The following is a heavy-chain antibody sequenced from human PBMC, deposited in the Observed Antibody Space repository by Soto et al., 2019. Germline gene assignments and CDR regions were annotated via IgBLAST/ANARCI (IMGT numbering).Heavy chain of an antibody. Sequence: GGSLRLSCAASGFTFSSYEMNWVRQAPGKGLEWVSYISSSGSTIYYADSVKGRFTISRDNAKNSLYLQMNSLRAEDTAVYYCARPPLLGIQDYWGQGTLVTVSS. D-gene: IGHD2-8*02. V-gene: IGHV3-48*03. J-gene: IGHJ4*02. CDR3: ARPPLLGIQDY. CDR2: ISSSGSTI. CDR1: GFTFSSYE.